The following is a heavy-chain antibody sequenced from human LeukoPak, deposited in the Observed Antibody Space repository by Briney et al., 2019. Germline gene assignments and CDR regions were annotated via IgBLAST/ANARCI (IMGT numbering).Heavy chain of an antibody. V-gene: IGHV1-18*01. D-gene: IGHD5-18*01. CDR2: ISAYNGNT. CDR1: VYTFTIYG. J-gene: IGHJ6*02. Sequence: ASVKVSCKASVYTFTIYGISWVRQAPGQGGGWMGWISAYNGNTNYAQKLQGRVTMTTDTTTSTAYMELRSLRSDDTAVYYCARSREPWIQRKMDVWGQGTTVTVSS. CDR3: ARSREPWIQRKMDV.